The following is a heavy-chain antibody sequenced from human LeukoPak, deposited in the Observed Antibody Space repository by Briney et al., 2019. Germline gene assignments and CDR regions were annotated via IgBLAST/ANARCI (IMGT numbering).Heavy chain of an antibody. Sequence: GGSLRLSCAASGFTFSSYAMSWVRQAPGKGLERVSAISGSGGSTYYADSVKGRFTISRDNSKDTLYLQMNSLRAEDTAVYYCAKSLEQWLVDYWGQGTLVTVSS. CDR3: AKSLEQWLVDY. D-gene: IGHD6-19*01. J-gene: IGHJ4*02. CDR2: ISGSGGST. V-gene: IGHV3-23*01. CDR1: GFTFSSYA.